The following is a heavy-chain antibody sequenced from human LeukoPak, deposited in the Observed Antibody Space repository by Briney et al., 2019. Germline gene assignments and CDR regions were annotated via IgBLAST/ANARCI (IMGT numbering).Heavy chain of an antibody. V-gene: IGHV4-34*01. Sequence: RPSETLSLTCAVYGGSVSGYYWSWIRQPPGKGLDWIGEISHRGRTHYNPSLKGRVTMSVDTSKNQFALEVDSVTAADTAVYYCARIPLYFLEPFDYWGQGILVTVSS. D-gene: IGHD3-3*01. CDR3: ARIPLYFLEPFDY. CDR1: GGSVSGYY. CDR2: ISHRGRT. J-gene: IGHJ4*02.